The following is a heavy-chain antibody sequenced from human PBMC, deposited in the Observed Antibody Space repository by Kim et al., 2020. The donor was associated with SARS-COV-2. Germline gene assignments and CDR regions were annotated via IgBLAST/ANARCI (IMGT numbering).Heavy chain of an antibody. J-gene: IGHJ6*02. CDR2: INHSGST. CDR3: ARKGDFWSGYYLPYYYGMDV. CDR1: GGSFSGYY. Sequence: SETLSLTCAVYGGSFSGYYWSWIRQPPGKGLEWIGEINHSGSTNYNPSLKSRVTISVDTSKNQFSLKLSSVTAADTAVYYCARKGDFWSGYYLPYYYGMDVWGQGTTVTVSS. V-gene: IGHV4-34*01. D-gene: IGHD3-3*01.